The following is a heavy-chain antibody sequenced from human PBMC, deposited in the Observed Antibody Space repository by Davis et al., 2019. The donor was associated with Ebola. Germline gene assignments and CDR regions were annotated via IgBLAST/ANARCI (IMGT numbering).Heavy chain of an antibody. CDR2: INPHSGDT. D-gene: IGHD6-13*01. Sequence: ASVKVSCKASGYAFTVYYMHWVRQAPGQGLEWMGRINPHSGDTNYAQKFQGRITMTRDTSISTAYMELSRLTSGDTAIYYCATGQPWYTYWGQGTLVTVSS. CDR3: ATGQPWYTY. V-gene: IGHV1-2*06. CDR1: GYAFTVYY. J-gene: IGHJ4*02.